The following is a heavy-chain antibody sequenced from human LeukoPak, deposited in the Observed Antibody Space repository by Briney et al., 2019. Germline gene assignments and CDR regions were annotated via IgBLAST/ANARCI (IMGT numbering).Heavy chain of an antibody. CDR2: IFYSGST. V-gene: IGHV4-59*08. J-gene: IGHJ6*03. D-gene: IGHD2-2*01. CDR1: GGSISSYY. CDR3: ARSIVVVPAAMQGYYYYYMDV. Sequence: SQRLSLTCTVSGGSISSYYWSWIRQPPGKGLEWIGYIFYSGSTNYNPSLKSRVTISVDTSKNQFSLKLSSVTAADTAVYYCARSIVVVPAAMQGYYYYYMDVWGKGTTVTVSS.